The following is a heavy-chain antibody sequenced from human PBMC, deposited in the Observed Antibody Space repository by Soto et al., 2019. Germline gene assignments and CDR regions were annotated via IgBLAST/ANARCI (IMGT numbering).Heavy chain of an antibody. Sequence: PGGSLRISXAGPGFTFSRYGRGWVRQATGKGLEWVANIKQDGSEKYYVDSVKGRFTISRDNAKNSLYLQMNSLRAEDTAVYYCARVSTGTTRDAFDIWGQGTMVTVSS. V-gene: IGHV3-7*01. CDR1: GFTFSRYG. J-gene: IGHJ3*02. CDR2: IKQDGSEK. D-gene: IGHD1-7*01. CDR3: ARVSTGTTRDAFDI.